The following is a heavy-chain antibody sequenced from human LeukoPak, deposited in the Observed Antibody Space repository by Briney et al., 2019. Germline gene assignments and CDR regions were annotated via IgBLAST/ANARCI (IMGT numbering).Heavy chain of an antibody. J-gene: IGHJ6*03. D-gene: IGHD5-18*01. CDR1: GFSFSSYS. CDR2: ITSTSSYI. CDR3: ARVRGGYSYGYGAMDV. V-gene: IGHV3-21*01. Sequence: NPGGSLRLSCAASGFSFSSYSMDWVRQAPGKGLEWVSSITSTSSYIYYADSVKGRFTISRDNAKNSLYLQLNSQRAEDTAVYYCARVRGGYSYGYGAMDVWGKGTTVTVSS.